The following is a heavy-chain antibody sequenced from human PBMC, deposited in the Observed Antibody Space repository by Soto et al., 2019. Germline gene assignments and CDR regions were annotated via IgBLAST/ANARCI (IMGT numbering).Heavy chain of an antibody. CDR2: INPSGGST. D-gene: IGHD6-6*01. V-gene: IGHV1-46*01. CDR1: GYTFTSYY. Sequence: GASVKVSCKASGYTFTSYYMHWVRQAPGQGLEWMGIINPSGGSTSYAQKFQGRVTVTRDTSTSTVYMELSSLRSEDTAVYYCARDVANIAARPSCVDYWGQGTLVTVSS. J-gene: IGHJ4*02. CDR3: ARDVANIAARPSCVDY.